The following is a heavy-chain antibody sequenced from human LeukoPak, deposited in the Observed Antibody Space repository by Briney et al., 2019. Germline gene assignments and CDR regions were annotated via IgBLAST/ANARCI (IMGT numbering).Heavy chain of an antibody. CDR3: ARAGTERYNWNYADY. CDR2: INHSGST. V-gene: IGHV4-34*01. D-gene: IGHD1-20*01. Sequence: SENLSLTCAVYGGSFSGYYWSWIRQPPGKGLEWIGEINHSGSTNYNPSLKSRVTISVDTSKNQFSLKLSSVTAADTAVYYCARAGTERYNWNYADYWGQGTLVTVSS. J-gene: IGHJ4*02. CDR1: GGSFSGYY.